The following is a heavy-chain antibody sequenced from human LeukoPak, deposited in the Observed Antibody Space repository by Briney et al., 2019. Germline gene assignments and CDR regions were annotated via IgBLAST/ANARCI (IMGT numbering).Heavy chain of an antibody. D-gene: IGHD2-15*01. CDR2: IIPILGIA. CDR3: ARGALGVVVVAATPQDAFDI. V-gene: IGHV1-69*04. J-gene: IGHJ3*02. CDR1: GGTFSSYA. Sequence: GASVKVSCKASGGTFSSYAISWVRQAPGQGLEWMGRIIPILGIANYAQKFQGRVTITADKSTSTAYMELSSLRSEDTAVYYCARGALGVVVVAATPQDAFDIWGQGTMVTVSS.